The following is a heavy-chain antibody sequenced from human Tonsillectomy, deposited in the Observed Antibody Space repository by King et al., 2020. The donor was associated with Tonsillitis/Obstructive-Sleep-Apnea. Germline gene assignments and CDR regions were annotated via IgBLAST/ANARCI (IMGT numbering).Heavy chain of an antibody. D-gene: IGHD3-10*01. J-gene: IGHJ3*01. CDR2: ISSSSSYI. V-gene: IGHV3-21*01. CDR1: GFTFSSYS. CDR3: ARESSEAFDF. Sequence: VQLVESGGGLVKPGGSLRLSCAASGFTFSSYSMNWVRQAPGKGLEWVSSISSSSSYIYYADSVKGRFTISRDNAKNSLYLQMYSLRVEDTAVYYCARESSEAFDFWGQGTMVTVSS.